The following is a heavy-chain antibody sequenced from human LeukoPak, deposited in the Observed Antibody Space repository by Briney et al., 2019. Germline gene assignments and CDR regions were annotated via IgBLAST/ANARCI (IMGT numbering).Heavy chain of an antibody. D-gene: IGHD3-22*01. J-gene: IGHJ4*02. V-gene: IGHV3-20*04. Sequence: GGSLRLSCAASGFTLDDYGMSWVRQAPGKGLEWVSGINWNGGNTGYADSVKGRLTISRDNAKNSLYLQMNSLRTEDTALYYCAKDQGSSGYGFDFWGQGTLVTVSS. CDR1: GFTLDDYG. CDR3: AKDQGSSGYGFDF. CDR2: INWNGGNT.